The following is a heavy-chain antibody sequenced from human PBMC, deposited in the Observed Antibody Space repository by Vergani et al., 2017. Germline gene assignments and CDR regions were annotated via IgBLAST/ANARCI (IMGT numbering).Heavy chain of an antibody. CDR3: ARGRVYSSGWYVY. CDR1: GGSISSYY. V-gene: IGHV4-59*01. J-gene: IGHJ4*02. D-gene: IGHD6-19*01. Sequence: QVQLQESGPGLVKPSETLSLTCTVSGGSISSYYWSWIRQPPGKGLEWIGYIYYSGSTNYNPSRKSRVTISVDTSKNQFSLKRSSVTAADTAVYYCARGRVYSSGWYVYWGQGTLVTVSS. CDR2: IYYSGST.